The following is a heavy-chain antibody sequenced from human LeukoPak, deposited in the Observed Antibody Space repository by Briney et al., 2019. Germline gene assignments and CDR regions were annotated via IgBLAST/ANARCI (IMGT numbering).Heavy chain of an antibody. CDR2: ISGSGGST. J-gene: IGHJ6*04. CDR3: ANHGGWEDDYYDYGMDF. V-gene: IGHV3-23*01. CDR1: GFTFSSYA. D-gene: IGHD6-19*01. Sequence: GGSLRLSCADSGFTFSSYAMSSVRQTPGTGLEWGSAISGSGGSTYYADSVKGRFTISRDNSKKTLYLQMNSLRAEDTAVYYGANHGGWEDDYYDYGMDFWGKGTPVTVSS.